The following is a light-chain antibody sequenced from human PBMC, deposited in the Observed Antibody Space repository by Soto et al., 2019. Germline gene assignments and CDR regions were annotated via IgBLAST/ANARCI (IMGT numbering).Light chain of an antibody. CDR2: GAS. J-gene: IGKJ1*01. V-gene: IGKV3-15*01. CDR1: QSVSGN. CDR3: PQYNNWPPWT. Sequence: EIVMTQSPATLSVSPGARATLSCRASQSVSGNFAWYQQKPGQAPRLLIYGASTRATGIPARFSGSGSGTELTLTISSLQSEDFAVYYCPQYNNWPPWTFGQGTKVEIK.